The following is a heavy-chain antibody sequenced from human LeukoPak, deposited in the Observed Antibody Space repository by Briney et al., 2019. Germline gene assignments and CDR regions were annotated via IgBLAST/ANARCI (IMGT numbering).Heavy chain of an antibody. CDR1: GGSVTDYY. J-gene: IGHJ4*02. CDR3: ASRKLGNDY. CDR2: IYYTGT. D-gene: IGHD7-27*01. Sequence: SETLSLTCTVSGGSVTDYYWSWIRQSPGKGLEWIGYIYYTGTSYNPSLKSRVTISADTSKNQFSLRLISVTAADTAVYYCASRKLGNDYWGQGTLVTVSS. V-gene: IGHV4-59*02.